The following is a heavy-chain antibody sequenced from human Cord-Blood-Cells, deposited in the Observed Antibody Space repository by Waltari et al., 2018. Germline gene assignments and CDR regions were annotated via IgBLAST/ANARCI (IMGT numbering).Heavy chain of an antibody. CDR1: GGSISSSSYY. V-gene: IGHV4-39*01. CDR3: ARHADGYCSGGSCYYFDY. Sequence: QLQLQESGPGLVKPSETLSLTCTVSGGSISSSSYYWGWIRQPPGKGLEGIGSIYYSGSTYYNPSLKSRVTISVDTSKNQFSLKLSSVTAADTAVYYCARHADGYCSGGSCYYFDYWGQGTLVTVSS. CDR2: IYYSGST. D-gene: IGHD2-15*01. J-gene: IGHJ4*02.